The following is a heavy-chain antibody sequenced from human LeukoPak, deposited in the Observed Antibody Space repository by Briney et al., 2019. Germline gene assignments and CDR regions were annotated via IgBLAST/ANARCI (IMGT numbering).Heavy chain of an antibody. Sequence: PGGSLRLSCAASGFTFSSYWMNWARQAPGKGLEWVASINHNGNVNYYVDSVKGRFTISRDNAKNSLYLQMSNLRADDTAIYYCAKVSIAAADTLRNYDYWGQGIPVTVSS. CDR1: GFTFSSYW. J-gene: IGHJ4*02. CDR2: INHNGNVN. V-gene: IGHV3-7*03. D-gene: IGHD6-13*01. CDR3: AKVSIAAADTLRNYDY.